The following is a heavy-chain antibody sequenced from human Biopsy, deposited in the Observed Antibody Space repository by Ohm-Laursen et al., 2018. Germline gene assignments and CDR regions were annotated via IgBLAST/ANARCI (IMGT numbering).Heavy chain of an antibody. J-gene: IGHJ4*02. CDR2: ISYTGGI. V-gene: IGHV4-59*01. CDR1: GESMGTYY. Sequence: SETLSLTCTVSGESMGTYYWTWIRQPPGKGLEWLAYISYTGGITSNPSLNGRATMSLDTSKNQFSLRLIYVTAADTAVYYCARMPHFDYWGQGILVTVSS. CDR3: ARMPHFDY. D-gene: IGHD2-2*01.